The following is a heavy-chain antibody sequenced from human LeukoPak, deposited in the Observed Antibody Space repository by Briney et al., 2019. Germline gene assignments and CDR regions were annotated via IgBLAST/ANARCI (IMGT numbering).Heavy chain of an antibody. CDR3: ARDRNGAAVAGTGGNWFDP. D-gene: IGHD6-19*01. Sequence: GASVKVSCKASGYTFTSYGISWVRQAPGRGLEWMGWISAYNGNTNYAQKLQGRVTMTTDTSTSTAYMELRSLRSDDTAVYYCARDRNGAAVAGTGGNWFDPWGQGTLVTVSS. J-gene: IGHJ5*02. V-gene: IGHV1-18*01. CDR1: GYTFTSYG. CDR2: ISAYNGNT.